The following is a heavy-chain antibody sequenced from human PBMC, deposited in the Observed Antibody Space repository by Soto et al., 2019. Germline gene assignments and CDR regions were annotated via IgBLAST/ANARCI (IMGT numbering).Heavy chain of an antibody. D-gene: IGHD2-2*02. CDR3: ARDSGIVVVPAAIVVRFDP. Sequence: GASVKVSCKASGYTFTSYGISWVRQAPGQGLEWMGWISAYNGNTNYAQKLQGRVTMTTDTSTSTAYMELRSLRSDDTAVYYCARDSGIVVVPAAIVVRFDPWGQGTLVTAPQ. V-gene: IGHV1-18*01. J-gene: IGHJ5*02. CDR2: ISAYNGNT. CDR1: GYTFTSYG.